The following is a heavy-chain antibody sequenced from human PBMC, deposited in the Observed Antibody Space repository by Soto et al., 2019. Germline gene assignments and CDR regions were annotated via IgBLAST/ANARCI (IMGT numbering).Heavy chain of an antibody. D-gene: IGHD6-19*01. CDR3: ARAPVAGMDYFDY. Sequence: ASVKVSCKASGYTFTSYDINWVRQATGQGLEWMGWMNPNSGNTGYAQKFQGRVTMTRNTSISTAYMELSSPRSEDTAVYYCARAPVAGMDYFDYWGQGTLVTVSS. CDR1: GYTFTSYD. V-gene: IGHV1-8*01. J-gene: IGHJ4*02. CDR2: MNPNSGNT.